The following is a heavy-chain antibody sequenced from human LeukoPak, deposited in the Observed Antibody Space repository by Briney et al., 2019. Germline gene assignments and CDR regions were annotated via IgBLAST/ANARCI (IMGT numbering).Heavy chain of an antibody. CDR2: IKEDGSEK. V-gene: IGHV3-7*01. CDR1: GFIFSDHY. CDR3: ARDQYQVPYYSQYYGMDV. D-gene: IGHD2-2*01. Sequence: GGSLRLSCAASGFIFSDHYMDWVRQAPGKGLEWVANIKEDGSEKYYVDSVKGRFTISRDNAKNSLSLQMDCLRVEDTAVYYCARDQYQVPYYSQYYGMDVWGQGTTVIVSS. J-gene: IGHJ6*02.